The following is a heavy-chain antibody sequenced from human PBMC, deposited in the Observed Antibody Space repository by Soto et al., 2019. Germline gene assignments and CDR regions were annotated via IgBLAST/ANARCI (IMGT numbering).Heavy chain of an antibody. Sequence: EVQLLESGGGVVQPGGSLRLSCAASGFTFSRYVMSWVRQAPGEGLEWVSGISGSGGSRDYADFVKGRFTISRDNSKNTLYLQRNSLRAEDTAVYYCASLVYLGQGTLVTVSS. J-gene: IGHJ4*02. CDR2: ISGSGGSR. CDR1: GFTFSRYV. CDR3: ASLVY. V-gene: IGHV3-23*01.